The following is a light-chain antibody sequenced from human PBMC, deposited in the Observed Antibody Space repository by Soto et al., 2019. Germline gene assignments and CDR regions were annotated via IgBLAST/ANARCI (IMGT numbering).Light chain of an antibody. V-gene: IGLV2-14*01. CDR2: EVT. CDR1: GSDIGGYNY. J-gene: IGLJ2*01. Sequence: QSVLTQPASVSGSPGQSSTISFTGTGSDIGGYNYVSWYQHHPGKAPKLMIYEVTKRPSEISTRFSGSKSGNMASLTISGLQAEDEADYYCSSYTATNIPVFGGGTKVTVL. CDR3: SSYTATNIPV.